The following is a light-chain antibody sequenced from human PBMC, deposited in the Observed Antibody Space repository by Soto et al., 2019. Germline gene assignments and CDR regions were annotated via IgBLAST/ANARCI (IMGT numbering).Light chain of an antibody. Sequence: TVLTQSPGTLSLSPGERAALSCRASQRVSSDWLAWYQQKPGQPPRLRIYGASNRATGIPDRFSGSGSGTDFSLPTSRVEPEDFAFYLCLDYHGSPPTFGQGAMVEIK. CDR3: LDYHGSPPT. V-gene: IGKV3-20*01. J-gene: IGKJ1*01. CDR2: GAS. CDR1: QRVSSDW.